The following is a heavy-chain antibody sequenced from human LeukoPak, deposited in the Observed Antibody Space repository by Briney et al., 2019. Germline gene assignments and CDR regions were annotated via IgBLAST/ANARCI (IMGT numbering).Heavy chain of an antibody. CDR1: GFTFDDYA. V-gene: IGHV3-9*03. CDR3: ARGYGGFEYHYYYYMDV. D-gene: IGHD5-12*01. Sequence: GRSLRLSCAASGFTFDDYAMHWVRQAPGKGLEWVSGISWNSGSIGYADSVKGRFTISRDNAKNSLYLQMNSLRAEDMALYYCARGYGGFEYHYYYYMDVWGKGTTVTVSS. CDR2: ISWNSGSI. J-gene: IGHJ6*03.